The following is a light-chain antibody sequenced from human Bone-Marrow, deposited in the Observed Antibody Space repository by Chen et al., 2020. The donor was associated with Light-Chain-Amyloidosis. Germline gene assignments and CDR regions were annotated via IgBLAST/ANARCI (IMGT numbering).Light chain of an antibody. CDR1: SSNIGSNY. CDR2: RNN. V-gene: IGLV1-47*01. J-gene: IGLJ2*01. CDR3: SACDDSLRAVV. Sequence: QSVLTQPPSASGTPGQRVTISCSGTSSNIGSNYIYWYQQFPGTAPILLFYRNNQRPSGVTDRFYVSKSGPSASLAISGLRPGDESDYYCSACDDSLRAVVFGGGTKLTVL.